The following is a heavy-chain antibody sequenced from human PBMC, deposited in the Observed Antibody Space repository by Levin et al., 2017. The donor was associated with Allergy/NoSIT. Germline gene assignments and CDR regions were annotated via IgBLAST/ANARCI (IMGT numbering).Heavy chain of an antibody. V-gene: IGHV5-51*01. J-gene: IGHJ5*02. CDR3: ARRRDEGLLSPPVDNWFDP. D-gene: IGHD6-19*01. CDR2: IHPGDSET. CDR1: GYTFTNYW. Sequence: PGESLKISCQGSGYTFTNYWIGWVRQMPGKGLEWLGIIHPGDSETKYSPSFQGHITFSADRFTNTAYLHWDTVKATEPALDFCARRRDEGLLSPPVDNWFDPWGQGTLVTVSS.